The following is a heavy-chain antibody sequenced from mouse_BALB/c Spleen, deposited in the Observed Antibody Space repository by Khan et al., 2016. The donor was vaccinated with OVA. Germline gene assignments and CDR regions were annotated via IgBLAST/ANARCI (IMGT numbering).Heavy chain of an antibody. Sequence: VQLKQSGPGLVQPSQNLSITCTVSGFSLTNFGVHWIRQSPGKALEWLGVIWSGGSTDYKAAFISRQSITKDNSKSQLCVNMKSLQTDDTAIYDCARTWVSHYYAYGGIDYWGQGTTVTVSS. J-gene: IGHJ4*01. CDR3: ARTWVSHYYAYGGIDY. V-gene: IGHV2-4-1*01. D-gene: IGHD1-2*01. CDR1: GFSLTNFG. CDR2: IWSGGST.